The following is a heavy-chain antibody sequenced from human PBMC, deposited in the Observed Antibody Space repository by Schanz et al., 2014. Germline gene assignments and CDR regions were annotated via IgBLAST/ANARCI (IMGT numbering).Heavy chain of an antibody. Sequence: QLQLVQSGAEVKKPGSSVKVSCKSSGATFNSYAFGWVRQAPGQGFEWVGSIIPPLRQTRYAQKFEERVIITADTSTTTVYMDLASLTSDDTAVYFCARIIDGDYLYWGQGTLVTVSS. V-gene: IGHV1-69*09. CDR1: GATFNSYA. CDR3: ARIIDGDYLY. J-gene: IGHJ4*02. CDR2: IIPPLRQT. D-gene: IGHD4-17*01.